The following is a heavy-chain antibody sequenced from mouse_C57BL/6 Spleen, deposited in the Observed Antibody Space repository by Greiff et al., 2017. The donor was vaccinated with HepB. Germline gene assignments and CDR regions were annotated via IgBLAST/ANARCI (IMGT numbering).Heavy chain of an antibody. J-gene: IGHJ2*01. Sequence: VQLQQPGTELVKPGASVKLSCKASGYTFTSYWMHWVKQRPGQGLEWIGNINPSNGGTNYNEKFKSKATLTVDKSSSTAYMQLSSLTSEDSAVYYCAREEDYYGSREGYFDYWGQGTTLTVSS. CDR2: INPSNGGT. D-gene: IGHD1-1*01. CDR1: GYTFTSYW. V-gene: IGHV1-53*01. CDR3: AREEDYYGSREGYFDY.